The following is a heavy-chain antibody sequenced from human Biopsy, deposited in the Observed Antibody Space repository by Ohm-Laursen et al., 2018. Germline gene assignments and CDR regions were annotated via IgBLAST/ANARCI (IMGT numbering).Heavy chain of an antibody. CDR3: ARTPILIVSASLVYRHPRHLQGMDV. D-gene: IGHD3-3*01. J-gene: IGHJ6*02. CDR2: VDWDDYK. Sequence: PTQTLTLTSSFSGFSLSARGMCVSWIRQAPGKALEWLARVDWDDYKDYSAPLQTKLSISKDTSNDQVVLTVNNVDPADTATYYCARTPILIVSASLVYRHPRHLQGMDVWGQGIAVTVS. CDR1: GFSLSARGMC. V-gene: IGHV2-70*11.